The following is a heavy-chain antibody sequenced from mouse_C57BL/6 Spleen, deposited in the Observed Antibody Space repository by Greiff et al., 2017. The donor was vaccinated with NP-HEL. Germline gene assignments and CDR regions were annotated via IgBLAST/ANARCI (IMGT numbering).Heavy chain of an antibody. CDR2: IHPNSGST. V-gene: IGHV1-64*01. J-gene: IGHJ2*01. CDR3: ARGGFNYGSSPSFDY. CDR1: GYTFTSYW. D-gene: IGHD1-1*01. Sequence: QVQLQQPGAELVKPGASVKLSCKASGYTFTSYWMHWVKQRPGQGLEWIGMIHPNSGSTNYNEKFKSKATLTVDKSSSTAYMQLSSLTSEDSAVYYCARGGFNYGSSPSFDYWGQGTTLTVSS.